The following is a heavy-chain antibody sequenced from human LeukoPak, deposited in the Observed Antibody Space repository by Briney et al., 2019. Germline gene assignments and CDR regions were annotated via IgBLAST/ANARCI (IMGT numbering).Heavy chain of an antibody. CDR3: ARVTGYMIEDYFDY. CDR2: INHSGST. D-gene: IGHD3-22*01. J-gene: IGHJ4*02. CDR1: GGSFSGYY. Sequence: SETLSLTCAVCGGSFSGYYWSWIRQPPGKGLEWIGEINHSGSTNYNPSLKSRVTISVDTSKNQFSLKLRSVTAADTAVYYCARVTGYMIEDYFDYWGQGTLVTVSS. V-gene: IGHV4-34*01.